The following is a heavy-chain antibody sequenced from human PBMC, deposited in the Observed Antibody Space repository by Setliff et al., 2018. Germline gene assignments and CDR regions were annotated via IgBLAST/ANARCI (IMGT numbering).Heavy chain of an antibody. D-gene: IGHD5-18*01. CDR3: ARGRGYSYVGITYYFDY. CDR1: GGSISSSSYY. Sequence: PSETLSLTCTVSGGSISSSSYYWGWIRQPPGKGLEWIGSIYYSGSTYYNPSLKSRVTISVDTSKNQFSLKLCSVTAADTAVYYCARGRGYSYVGITYYFDYWGQGTLVTVSS. J-gene: IGHJ4*02. V-gene: IGHV4-39*07. CDR2: IYYSGST.